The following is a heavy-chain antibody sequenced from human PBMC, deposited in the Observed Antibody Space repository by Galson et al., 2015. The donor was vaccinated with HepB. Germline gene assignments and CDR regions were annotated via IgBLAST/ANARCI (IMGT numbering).Heavy chain of an antibody. Sequence: SLRLSCAASGFTFSSYAMSWVRQAPGKGLEWVSAISGSGGSTYYADSVKGRFTISRDNSKNTLYLQMNSLRAEDTAVYYCARVRQQLYHGMDVWGQGTTVTVSS. CDR1: GFTFSSYA. D-gene: IGHD6-13*01. J-gene: IGHJ6*02. CDR3: ARVRQQLYHGMDV. V-gene: IGHV3-23*01. CDR2: ISGSGGST.